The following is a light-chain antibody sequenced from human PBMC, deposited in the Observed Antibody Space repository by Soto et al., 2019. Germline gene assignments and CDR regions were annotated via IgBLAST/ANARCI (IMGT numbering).Light chain of an antibody. CDR1: QSVSSN. V-gene: IGKV3-15*01. Sequence: EIVMTQSPATLSVSPGERATLSCRASQSVSSNLAWYQQKPGQAPRLLIYGASTRATGIQARFSGSGSGTQFTLTISSLQAEDFAVYYCQQYNNWPPWTFGQGTKGEIK. CDR2: GAS. J-gene: IGKJ1*01. CDR3: QQYNNWPPWT.